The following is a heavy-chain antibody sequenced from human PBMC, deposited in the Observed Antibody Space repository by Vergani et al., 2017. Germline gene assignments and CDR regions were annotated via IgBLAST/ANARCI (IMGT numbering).Heavy chain of an antibody. J-gene: IGHJ4*02. D-gene: IGHD2-2*01. V-gene: IGHV1-2*02. CDR3: ARDPLFDIVVVPAANGGCY. CDR1: GYTFTGYY. Sequence: QVQLVQSGAEVKKPGASVKVSCKASGYTFTGYYMHWVRQAHGHGLEWMGWINTNRGCTNYAQKFQGRVTMTRDTSISTAYMELSRLRSDDTSVYYCARDPLFDIVVVPAANGGCYWGQGTLVTVSS. CDR2: INTNRGCT.